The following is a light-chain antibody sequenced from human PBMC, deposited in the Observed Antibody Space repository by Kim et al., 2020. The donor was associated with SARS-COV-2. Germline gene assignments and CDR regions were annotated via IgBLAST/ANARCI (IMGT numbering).Light chain of an antibody. V-gene: IGKV1-17*01. J-gene: IGKJ5*01. CDR2: GAS. CDR1: QDIRND. CDR3: LQHSTYPIT. Sequence: ASGGDRVTSTCRASQDIRNDLGWYQQNRGRAPKRLIYGASSLQSGVPSRFSGSGSGTEFTLTISSVQPEDFATYFCLQHSTYPITYGQGTRLEIK.